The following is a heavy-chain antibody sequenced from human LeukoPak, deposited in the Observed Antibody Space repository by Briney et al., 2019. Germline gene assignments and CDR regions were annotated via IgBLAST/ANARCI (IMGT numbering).Heavy chain of an antibody. Sequence: PGGSLRLSCAASGFTFDDYCMSGFLQAPGKGLEWVSGINCNGGSTGYADSVKGRFTISRDNAKNSLYLQMNSMRAEDTALYYCARDGGSGSYSDYWGQGTLVTVSS. CDR2: INCNGGST. CDR3: ARDGGSGSYSDY. V-gene: IGHV3-20*04. J-gene: IGHJ4*02. CDR1: GFTFDDYC. D-gene: IGHD3-10*01.